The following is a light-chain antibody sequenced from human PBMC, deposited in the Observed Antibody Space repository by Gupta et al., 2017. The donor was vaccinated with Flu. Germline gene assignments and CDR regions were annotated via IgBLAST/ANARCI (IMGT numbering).Light chain of an antibody. CDR2: GNS. Sequence: QSVLTQPLSVSGAPGQRVTISCTASNSCVGARYDVNWYQRLPGTAPKLLIFGNSNRPSGVPDRFSGSKSGTSASLAITGLQAEDEAYYYCQSYDSSVSGLVFGGVTKLTVL. V-gene: IGLV1-40*01. CDR1: NSCVGARYD. J-gene: IGLJ2*01. CDR3: QSYDSSVSGLV.